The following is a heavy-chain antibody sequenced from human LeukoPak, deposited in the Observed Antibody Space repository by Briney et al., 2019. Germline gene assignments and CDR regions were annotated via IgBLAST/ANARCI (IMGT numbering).Heavy chain of an antibody. CDR3: ARGEFDSYGSYTYYFDY. CDR2: ISSSSSYI. V-gene: IGHV3-21*01. Sequence: GGSLRLSCAASGFTFSSYSMNWVRQAPGKGLEWVSSISSSSSYIYYADSVKGRFTISRDNAKNSLYLQMNSLRAEDTAVYYCARGEFDSYGSYTYYFDYWGQGTLVTVSS. CDR1: GFTFSSYS. D-gene: IGHD5-18*01. J-gene: IGHJ4*02.